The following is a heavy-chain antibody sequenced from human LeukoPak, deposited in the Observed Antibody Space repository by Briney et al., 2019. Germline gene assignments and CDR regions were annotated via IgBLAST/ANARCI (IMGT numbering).Heavy chain of an antibody. D-gene: IGHD3-22*01. CDR3: ASGRRYDSSGYYLFFDY. J-gene: IGHJ4*02. CDR1: GGSISSGDYY. CDR2: IYYSGST. Sequence: TLSLTCTVSGGSISSGDYYWSWIRQPPGKGLEWIGYIYYSGSTYYNPSLKSRVTISVDTSKNQFSLKLSSVTAADTAVYYCASGRRYDSSGYYLFFDYWGQGTLVTVSS. V-gene: IGHV4-30-4*08.